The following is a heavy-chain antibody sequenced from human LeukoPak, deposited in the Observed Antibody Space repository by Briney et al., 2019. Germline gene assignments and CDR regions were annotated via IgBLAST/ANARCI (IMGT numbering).Heavy chain of an antibody. V-gene: IGHV3-21*01. CDR1: GFTFNSYT. D-gene: IGHD5-12*01. Sequence: GGSLRLSCAASGFTFNSYTMNWVRQAPGKGLEWVSSISSSSTYIYYADSVKGRFTISRDNAKNSLYLQMNSLRAEDTAVYYCARGWISDSFDYWGQGTLVTVSS. CDR2: ISSSSTYI. J-gene: IGHJ4*02. CDR3: ARGWISDSFDY.